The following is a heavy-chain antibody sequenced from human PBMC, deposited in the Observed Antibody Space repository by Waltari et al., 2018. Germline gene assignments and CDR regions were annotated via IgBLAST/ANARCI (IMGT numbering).Heavy chain of an antibody. Sequence: EVQLVESGGDLIQPGGSLRLSCAASGLVVSRSFVAWVRQAPGKGLEWVSILYSGGDTHFADSMKGRFTISRDDSRNTVYLQMNSLRAEDAALYYCASGTATVSFEFWGQGTQVTVSS. CDR3: ASGTATVSFEF. CDR1: GLVVSRSF. D-gene: IGHD1-1*01. J-gene: IGHJ4*02. V-gene: IGHV3-53*01. CDR2: LYSGGDT.